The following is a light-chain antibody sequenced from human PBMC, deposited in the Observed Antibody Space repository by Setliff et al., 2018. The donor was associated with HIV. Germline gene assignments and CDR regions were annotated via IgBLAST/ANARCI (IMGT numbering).Light chain of an antibody. CDR3: SSYAITNTLP. Sequence: QSALAQPAPVSGSPGQSITISCTGTSSDVGGYNHVSWYQRHPGKAPKLIIYEVRNRPSGVSSRFSGSKTGNTASLTISGLQADDEAEYYCSSYAITNTLPFGTGTKVTVL. V-gene: IGLV2-14*01. CDR1: SSDVGGYNH. J-gene: IGLJ1*01. CDR2: EVR.